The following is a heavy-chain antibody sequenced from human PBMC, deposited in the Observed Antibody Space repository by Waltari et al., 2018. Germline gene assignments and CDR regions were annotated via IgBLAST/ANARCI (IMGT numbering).Heavy chain of an antibody. CDR1: GGSISSSNW. CDR2: IYQSGST. D-gene: IGHD3-22*01. CDR3: ARDRKVNYYDSSGYGY. V-gene: IGHV4-4*02. Sequence: QVQLQESGPGLVKPSGTLSLTCAVSGGSISSSNWWSWVRQPPGKGLEGIGEIYQSGSTYYNPSLKSRVTISVDTSKNQFSLKLSSVTAADTAVYYCARDRKVNYYDSSGYGYWGQGTLVTVSS. J-gene: IGHJ4*02.